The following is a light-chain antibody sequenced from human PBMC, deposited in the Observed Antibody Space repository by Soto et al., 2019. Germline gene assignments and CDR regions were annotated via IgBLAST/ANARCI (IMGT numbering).Light chain of an antibody. J-gene: IGKJ1*01. CDR1: QSVSTSY. Sequence: DIVLTQSPGTLSLSPGERATLSCRASQSVSTSYLAWYQQKPGQAPRLLIFGASSRATGIPGRFIGSGSGTDFTLTISRLEPEDFAVYYCQQYGSSPTTFGQGTKVDIK. CDR3: QQYGSSPTT. V-gene: IGKV3-20*01. CDR2: GAS.